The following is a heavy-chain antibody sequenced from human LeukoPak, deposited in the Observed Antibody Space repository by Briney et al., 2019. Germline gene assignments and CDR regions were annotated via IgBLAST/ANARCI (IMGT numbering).Heavy chain of an antibody. D-gene: IGHD3-10*01. Sequence: PGGSLRLSCAASGFTFSSYAVHWVRQAPGKGLEYVSAITSDGGRTYYANSVKGRFTISRDNSKNTLYLQTGSLRAEDMAVYYCARGRGLDLHYYYYMDVWGKGTTVTVSS. CDR3: ARGRGLDLHYYYYMDV. CDR2: ITSDGGRT. J-gene: IGHJ6*03. V-gene: IGHV3-64*01. CDR1: GFTFSSYA.